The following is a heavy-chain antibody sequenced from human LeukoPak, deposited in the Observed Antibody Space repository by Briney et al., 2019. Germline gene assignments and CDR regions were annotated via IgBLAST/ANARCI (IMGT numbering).Heavy chain of an antibody. CDR3: ARDAVTGTKASDY. D-gene: IGHD1-20*01. J-gene: IGHJ4*02. CDR2: INTNTGNP. CDR1: GYTFTNYA. Sequence: ASVKVSCKASGYTFTNYAMNWVRQAPGQGLEWMGWINTNTGNPTYAQGFTGRFVFSLDTSVGTAYLQISSLKAEDTAIYYCARDAVTGTKASDYWGQGTLVTVSS. V-gene: IGHV7-4-1*02.